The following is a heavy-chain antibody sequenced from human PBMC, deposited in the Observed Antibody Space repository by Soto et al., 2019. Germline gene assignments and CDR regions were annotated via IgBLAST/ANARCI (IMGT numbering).Heavy chain of an antibody. Sequence: PGGSLRLSCAASGFTRSSYGMHWVRQAPGKGLEWVAVIWYDGSNKYYADSVKGRFTISRDNSKNTLYLQMNSLRAEDTAVYYCARGNSWDSPSYFDYWGQRTLVTVNS. CDR2: IWYDGSNK. V-gene: IGHV3-33*01. J-gene: IGHJ4*02. D-gene: IGHD1-26*01. CDR3: ARGNSWDSPSYFDY. CDR1: GFTRSSYG.